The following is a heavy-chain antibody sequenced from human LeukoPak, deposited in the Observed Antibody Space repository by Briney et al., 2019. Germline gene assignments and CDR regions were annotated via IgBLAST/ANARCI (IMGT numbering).Heavy chain of an antibody. V-gene: IGHV4-39*07. J-gene: IGHJ4*02. CDR3: ARYCTSTTCILRGFDY. CDR1: GDSISSSSYY. D-gene: IGHD2-2*01. CDR2: IYYSGST. Sequence: SETLSLTCTVSGDSISSSSYYWAWIRQPPGKGLEWIGTIYYSGSTYYNPSLKSRITISIDTSKNQFSLNLSSVTAADTAVYYCARYCTSTTCILRGFDYWGQGTLVTVSS.